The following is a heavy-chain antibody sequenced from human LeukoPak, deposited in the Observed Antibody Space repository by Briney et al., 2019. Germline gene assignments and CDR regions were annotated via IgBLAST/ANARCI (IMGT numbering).Heavy chain of an antibody. V-gene: IGHV1-8*01. D-gene: IGHD6-13*01. J-gene: IGHJ3*02. CDR2: MNPNSGNT. CDR1: GYTFTSYD. Sequence: GSVKVSCKASGYTFTSYDINWVRQATGQGLEWMGWMNPNSGNTGYAQKFQGRVTMTRNTSISTAYMELSSLRSEDTAVYYCARGIAGASERALDIWGQGTTVTVSS. CDR3: ARGIAGASERALDI.